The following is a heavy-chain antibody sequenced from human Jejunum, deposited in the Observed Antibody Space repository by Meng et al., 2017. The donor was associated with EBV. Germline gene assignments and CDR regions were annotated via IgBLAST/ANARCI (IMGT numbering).Heavy chain of an antibody. V-gene: IGHV1-8*01. CDR1: GFTFTNYD. CDR3: ARGAQPIDL. CDR2: MNPSNGKT. Sequence: QGQLGQFGAEVKKPGASVKVSCKASGFTFTNYDINWVRQASGQGLEWMGWMNPSNGKTGYAQKFQGRVTMTRDASTSTAYMELSSLRSDDTAVYFCARGAQPIDLWGQGTLVTVSS. J-gene: IGHJ5*02. D-gene: IGHD3-3*01.